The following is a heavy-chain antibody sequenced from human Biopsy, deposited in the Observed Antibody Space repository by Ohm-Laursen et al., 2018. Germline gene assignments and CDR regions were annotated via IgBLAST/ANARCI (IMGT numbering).Heavy chain of an antibody. V-gene: IGHV4-59*02. Sequence: SETLSLTCTVSGDSATKYYWSWIRQPPGKGLEWIGHIYYSVMTNYNPSLQSRVSISVDTSRNQVSLTLSSVTAADTAVYYCARDGGILNYGNFKYYHYYGMDVWGQGTKVTVSS. D-gene: IGHD4-11*01. CDR2: IYYSVMT. J-gene: IGHJ6*02. CDR3: ARDGGILNYGNFKYYHYYGMDV. CDR1: GDSATKYY.